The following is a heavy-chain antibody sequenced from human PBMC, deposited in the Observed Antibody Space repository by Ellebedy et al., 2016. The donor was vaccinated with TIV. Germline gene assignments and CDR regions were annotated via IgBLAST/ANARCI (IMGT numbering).Heavy chain of an antibody. D-gene: IGHD4-11*01. CDR3: ARDSHDYQYYYYYYMDV. J-gene: IGHJ6*03. CDR2: ISYDGSNK. CDR1: GFTFSSYA. V-gene: IGHV3-30-3*01. Sequence: GGSLRLXCAASGFTFSSYAMHWVRQAPGKGLEWVAVISYDGSNKYYADSVKGRFTISRDNSKNTLYLQMNSLRAEDTAVYYCARDSHDYQYYYYYYMDVWGKGTTVTVSS.